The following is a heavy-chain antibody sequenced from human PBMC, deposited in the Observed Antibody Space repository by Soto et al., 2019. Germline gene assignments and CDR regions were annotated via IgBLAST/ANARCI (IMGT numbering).Heavy chain of an antibody. CDR2: IYYSGST. J-gene: IGHJ3*02. Sequence: PSETVSLTCSVAGGAIRGNNRGCILQPPGKGLEWIGYIYYSGSTNYNPSLKSRVTISVDTSKNQFSLKLSSVTAADTAVYYCARYRGHYYGSDHYDAFAIWVQGTMVT. CDR3: ARYRGHYYGSDHYDAFAI. D-gene: IGHD3-10*01. V-gene: IGHV4-59*08. CDR1: GGAIRGNN.